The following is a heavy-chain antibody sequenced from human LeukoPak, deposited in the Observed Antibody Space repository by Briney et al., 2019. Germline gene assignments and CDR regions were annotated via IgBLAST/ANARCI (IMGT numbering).Heavy chain of an antibody. V-gene: IGHV3-7*01. CDR3: ASNWNYVRGYGMDV. CDR1: GFTFSRKW. Sequence: GGSLRLSCAASGFTFSRKWMRWVRQTPGKGVEWVANIKEDGSEEHYIDSVKGRFTISRDNAKNSLYLEMNSLRAEDTAVYYCASNWNYVRGYGMDVWGQGPTVIVSS. D-gene: IGHD1-7*01. J-gene: IGHJ6*02. CDR2: IKEDGSEE.